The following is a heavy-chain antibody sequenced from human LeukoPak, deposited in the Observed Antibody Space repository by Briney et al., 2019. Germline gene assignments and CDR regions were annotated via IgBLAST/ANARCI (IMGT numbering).Heavy chain of an antibody. CDR3: AKLAKYFYGSETFYFFEH. V-gene: IGHV3-7*01. Sequence: PGGSLRLSCAASGFSFTTYWMSWVRQTPGKGLEWVANINQDETEKYYVDSVKGRFTISRDSGKNSLYLQMNSLRVEDTAVYYCAKLAKYFYGSETFYFFEHWGQGTPVTASS. CDR1: GFSFTTYW. CDR2: INQDETEK. J-gene: IGHJ4*02. D-gene: IGHD3-10*01.